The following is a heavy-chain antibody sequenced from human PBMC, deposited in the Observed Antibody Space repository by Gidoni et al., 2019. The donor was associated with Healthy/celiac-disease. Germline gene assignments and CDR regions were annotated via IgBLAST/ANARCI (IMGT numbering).Heavy chain of an antibody. V-gene: IGHV4-34*01. D-gene: IGHD2-21*02. J-gene: IGHJ4*02. CDR3: ARGPRTGVVTAIHKNYFDY. Sequence: DGLEWIGEINHSGSTNYNPSLKSRVTISVDTSKNQFSLKLSSVTAADTAVYYCARGPRTGVVTAIHKNYFDYWGQGTLVTVSS. CDR2: INHSGST.